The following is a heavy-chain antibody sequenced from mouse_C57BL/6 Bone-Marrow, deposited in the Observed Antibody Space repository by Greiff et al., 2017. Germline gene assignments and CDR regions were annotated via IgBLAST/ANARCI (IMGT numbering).Heavy chain of an antibody. J-gene: IGHJ3*01. D-gene: IGHD2-5*01. CDR2: IDPSDSYT. Sequence: QVQLQQPGAELVRPGTSVKLSCKASGYTFTSYWMHWVKQRPGQGLEWIGVIDPSDSYTNYNQKFKGKATLTVDTSSSTAYMQLSSLTSEDSAVYYCARRALSNYWGRGTVVTVSA. CDR1: GYTFTSYW. CDR3: ARRALSNY. V-gene: IGHV1-59*01.